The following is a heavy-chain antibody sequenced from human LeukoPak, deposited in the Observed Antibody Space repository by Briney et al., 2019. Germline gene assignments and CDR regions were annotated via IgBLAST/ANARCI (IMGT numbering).Heavy chain of an antibody. Sequence: GGSLRLSCAASRFTFSTYWMHWVRQAPGKGLVWVSRINSDGSSTGYADSVKGRFTISRDNAKNSLYLQMNSLRAEDTAVYYCARRSSGYYYTVDYWGQGTLVTVSS. J-gene: IGHJ4*02. V-gene: IGHV3-74*01. D-gene: IGHD3-22*01. CDR2: INSDGSST. CDR3: ARRSSGYYYTVDY. CDR1: RFTFSTYW.